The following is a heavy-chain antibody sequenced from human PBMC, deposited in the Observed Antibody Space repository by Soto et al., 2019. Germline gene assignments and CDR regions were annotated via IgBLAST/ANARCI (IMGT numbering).Heavy chain of an antibody. D-gene: IGHD2-15*01. J-gene: IGHJ4*01. V-gene: IGHV1-18*01. CDR1: GGTFSSYA. Sequence: GASVKVSCKASGGTFSSYAISWVRQAPGQGLEWMGRIIPYNGNTNYAQKLQGRVTMTTDTSTSTAYMELRSLRSDDTAVYYCARDLDIVVVVAATSSDYWGQEPWSPSPQ. CDR2: IIPYNGNT. CDR3: ARDLDIVVVVAATSSDY.